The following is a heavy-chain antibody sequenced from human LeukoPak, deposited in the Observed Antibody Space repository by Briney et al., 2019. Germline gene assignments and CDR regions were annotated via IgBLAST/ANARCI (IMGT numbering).Heavy chain of an antibody. CDR3: ARVGEAAALGWFDP. D-gene: IGHD6-13*01. CDR2: IYHSGST. V-gene: IGHV4-38-2*02. J-gene: IGHJ5*02. Sequence: SETLSLTCTVSGYSISSGYYWGWIRQPPGKGLEWIGSIYHSGSTYYNPSLKSRVTITVDTSKNQFSLKLSSVTAADTAVYFCARVGEAAALGWFDPWGQGTLVTVSS. CDR1: GYSISSGYY.